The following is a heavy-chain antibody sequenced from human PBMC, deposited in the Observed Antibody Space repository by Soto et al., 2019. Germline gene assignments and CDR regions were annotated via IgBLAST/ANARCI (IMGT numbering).Heavy chain of an antibody. J-gene: IGHJ4*02. D-gene: IGHD3-22*01. V-gene: IGHV3-30*03. CDR2: MSYDGSDE. CDR3: AGGVYYYDY. Sequence: GGSLRLSCAVSGFTFSNYGMHWVRQAPGKGLEWVAMMSYDGSDEYYADSVKGRFTISRDNSKNTQYLQMNSLRTEDTAVYYCAGGVYYYDYWGQGTQVTVSS. CDR1: GFTFSNYG.